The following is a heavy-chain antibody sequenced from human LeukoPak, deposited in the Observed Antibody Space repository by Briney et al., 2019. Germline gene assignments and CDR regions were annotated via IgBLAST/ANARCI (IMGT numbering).Heavy chain of an antibody. J-gene: IGHJ4*02. CDR3: ARGGRGSGSYYIAY. V-gene: IGHV4-34*01. Sequence: SETLSLTCAVYGGSFSGYYWNWIRQPPGKGLEWIGEINQSGSTNYNPSLKSRVTISFDTSKNQFSLKLSSVTAADTAVYYCARGGRGSGSYYIAYWGQGTLVTVSS. CDR2: INQSGST. CDR1: GGSFSGYY. D-gene: IGHD3-10*01.